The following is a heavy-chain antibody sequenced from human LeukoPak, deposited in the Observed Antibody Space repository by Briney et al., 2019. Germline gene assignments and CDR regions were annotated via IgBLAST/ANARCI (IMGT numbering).Heavy chain of an antibody. CDR2: IYYSGST. CDR3: ARAVEMATISPPPHYFDY. J-gene: IGHJ4*02. V-gene: IGHV4-39*01. Sequence: KPSETLSLTCTVSGGSISSSSYYWGWIRQPPGKGLEWIGSIYYSGSTYYNPSLKSRVTISVDTSKNQFSLKLSSVTAADTAVYYCARAVEMATISPPPHYFDYWGQGTLVTVSS. CDR1: GGSISSSSYY. D-gene: IGHD5-24*01.